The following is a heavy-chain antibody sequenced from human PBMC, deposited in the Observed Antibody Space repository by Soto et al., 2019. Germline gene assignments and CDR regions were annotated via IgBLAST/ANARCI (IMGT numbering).Heavy chain of an antibody. CDR3: ARDGPYGSGYYYYGMDV. V-gene: IGHV1-18*01. CDR2: ISAYNGNT. J-gene: IGHJ6*02. D-gene: IGHD3-10*01. Sequence: GASVKVSCKASGYTFTNYGISWVRQAPGQGLEWMGWISAYNGNTNYAQKLQGRVTMTTDTSTSTAYMELRSLRSDDTAVYYCARDGPYGSGYYYYGMDVWGQGTTVTVSS. CDR1: GYTFTNYG.